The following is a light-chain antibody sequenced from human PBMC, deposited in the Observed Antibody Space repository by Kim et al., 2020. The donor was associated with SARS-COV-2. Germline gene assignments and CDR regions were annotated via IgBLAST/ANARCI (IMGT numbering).Light chain of an antibody. CDR1: QGISNA. CDR2: AAS. Sequence: GAIGNQVSVSGRANQGISNALAWNQETPGNAPKFLLYAASGLQRGVSSTFSVSGSGTDYTLTISVLPPEDFATYYCQQYYSVPLTFGGGAKVDIK. J-gene: IGKJ4*01. V-gene: IGKV1-NL1*01. CDR3: QQYYSVPLT.